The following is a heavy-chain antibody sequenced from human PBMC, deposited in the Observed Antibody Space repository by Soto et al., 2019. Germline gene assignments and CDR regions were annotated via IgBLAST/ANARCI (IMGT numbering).Heavy chain of an antibody. D-gene: IGHD2-8*02. J-gene: IGHJ4*02. Sequence: SETLSLTCAVSGGSFSGYYWTWIRQPPGTGLEWNGEINHSGSTNYNPSLKSRVTISVDTSKNQFSLKLTSVTAADTAVYYCARDKITGLFDYWGQGTLVTVSS. CDR1: GGSFSGYY. CDR3: ARDKITGLFDY. CDR2: INHSGST. V-gene: IGHV4-34*01.